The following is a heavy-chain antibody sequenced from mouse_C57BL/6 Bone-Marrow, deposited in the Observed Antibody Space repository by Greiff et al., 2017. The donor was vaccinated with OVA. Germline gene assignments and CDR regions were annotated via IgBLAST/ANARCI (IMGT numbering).Heavy chain of an antibody. Sequence: GGLVQPGGSLKLSCAASGLDFCRYWLSLVRRAPGTGLEWIGEINPDSSTLNYASSLQDKFIISRDNAKNTLYLQMSKVRSEDTAVYYGARPDGYYAMDYWGQGTSVTVSS. CDR3: ARPDGYYAMDY. CDR2: INPDSSTL. CDR1: GLDFCRYW. J-gene: IGHJ4*01. V-gene: IGHV4-1*01. D-gene: IGHD2-3*01.